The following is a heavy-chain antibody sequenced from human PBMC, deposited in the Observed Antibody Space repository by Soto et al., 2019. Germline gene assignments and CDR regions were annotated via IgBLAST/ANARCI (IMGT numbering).Heavy chain of an antibody. V-gene: IGHV4-39*01. CDR3: ARMGRTPRGDDY. D-gene: IGHD1-26*01. Sequence: QLQLQESGPGLVKPSETLSLSCTVSGGSISITIHYWCWIRQPPGKGLEWISTIYYGGSTYYNPSLNSRVTISADTSKNQFSLKLSSVTAADTAVYYCARMGRTPRGDDYWGQGTLVTVSS. J-gene: IGHJ4*02. CDR2: IYYGGST. CDR1: GGSISITIHY.